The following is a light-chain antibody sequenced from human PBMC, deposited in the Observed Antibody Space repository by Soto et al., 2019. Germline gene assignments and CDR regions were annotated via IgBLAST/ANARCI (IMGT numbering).Light chain of an antibody. CDR2: DAS. J-gene: IGKJ1*01. CDR1: QSVSRN. V-gene: IGKV3D-15*01. CDR3: QHYNSYSEA. Sequence: VMTQAPATLSVSPGERATLSCRASQSVSRNVAWYQQKPGQAPRLLIYDASSRATGIPDRFSGSGSGTEFTLTISSLQPDDFATYYCQHYNSYSEAFGQGAKVDIK.